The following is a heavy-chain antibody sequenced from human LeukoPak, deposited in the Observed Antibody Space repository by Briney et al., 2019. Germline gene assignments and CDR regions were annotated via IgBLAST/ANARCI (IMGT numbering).Heavy chain of an antibody. CDR1: GGSISTYY. J-gene: IGHJ4*02. CDR3: ARGAMATTPFFDY. Sequence: KPSETLSLTCTVSGGSISTYYWSWIRQPPGKGLEWIGYIFYTGSTNYNPSLKSRVTVSVDTSKNQLSLKLSSVTAADTAVYYCARGAMATTPFFDYWGQGTLVTVSS. V-gene: IGHV4-59*01. D-gene: IGHD5-24*01. CDR2: IFYTGST.